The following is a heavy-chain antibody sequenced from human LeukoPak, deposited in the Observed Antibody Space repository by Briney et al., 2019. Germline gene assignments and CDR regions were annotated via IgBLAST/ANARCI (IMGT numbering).Heavy chain of an antibody. D-gene: IGHD6-19*01. V-gene: IGHV4-61*09. CDR2: INSNGNT. Sequence: SQTLSLTCTVSGGSISSDDYYWSWIRQAAGKGLEWIGHINSNGNTNYNPSLKSRVTISVDTSKNQFSLKLNSVTAADTAVYFCVRGGRGSDWGYYFDYSGQGTLVTVSS. J-gene: IGHJ4*02. CDR1: GGSISSDDYY. CDR3: VRGGRGSDWGYYFDY.